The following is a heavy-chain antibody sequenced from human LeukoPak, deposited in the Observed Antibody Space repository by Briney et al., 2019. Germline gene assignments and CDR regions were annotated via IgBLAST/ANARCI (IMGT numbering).Heavy chain of an antibody. Sequence: GGSLRLSCAASGFTFNSYWMHWVRLVPGKGLVWISCIKGDGSEMRYEDSVKGRFTISRDNAKNTLYLQMNSLRAEGTAIYYCARGGNYALDYVGQGALVTVSS. J-gene: IGHJ4*02. V-gene: IGHV3-74*01. D-gene: IGHD3-22*01. CDR1: GFTFNSYW. CDR3: ARGGNYALDY. CDR2: IKGDGSEM.